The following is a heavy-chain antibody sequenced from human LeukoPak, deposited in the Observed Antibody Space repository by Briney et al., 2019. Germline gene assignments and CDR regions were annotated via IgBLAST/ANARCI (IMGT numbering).Heavy chain of an antibody. J-gene: IGHJ4*02. D-gene: IGHD3-9*01. V-gene: IGHV3-30*04. CDR1: GFTFSSYA. CDR2: IAYDGSDK. Sequence: GGSLRLSCAASGFTFSSYAMHWVRQAPGKGLEWVALIAYDGSDKYYTGSVKGRFTISRDNSKNTVYLQMNSLKPEDTGVYYCARYSPPAYYDILTAYSTGFDYWGQGTLVTVST. CDR3: ARYSPPAYYDILTAYSTGFDY.